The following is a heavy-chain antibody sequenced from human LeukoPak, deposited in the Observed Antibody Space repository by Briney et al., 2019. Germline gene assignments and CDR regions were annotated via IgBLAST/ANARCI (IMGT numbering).Heavy chain of an antibody. CDR2: IYYSGST. V-gene: IGHV4-31*03. Sequence: PSETLSLTCSVSGGSISPYYWSWVRQHPGKGLEWIGYIYYSGSTYYNPSLKSRVTISVDTSKNQFSLKLSSVTAADTAVYYCARDMSTRVTPISYAFDVWGQGTMVTVSS. CDR1: GGSISPYY. J-gene: IGHJ3*01. D-gene: IGHD4-23*01. CDR3: ARDMSTRVTPISYAFDV.